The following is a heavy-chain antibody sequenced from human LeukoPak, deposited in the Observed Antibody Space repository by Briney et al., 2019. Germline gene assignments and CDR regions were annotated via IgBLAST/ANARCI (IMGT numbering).Heavy chain of an antibody. CDR1: GRSISSYY. CDR2: IYYSGST. CDR3: ARGRVPELVRRDGYNVFDY. J-gene: IGHJ4*02. V-gene: IGHV4-59*12. Sequence: SETLSLTCTVSGRSISSYYWSWIRQPPGEGLGVIGYIYYSGSTNYNPSLKSRVTISVDTSKNQFSLKLSSVTAADTPVYYCARGRVPELVRRDGYNVFDYWGQGTLVTVPS. D-gene: IGHD5-24*01.